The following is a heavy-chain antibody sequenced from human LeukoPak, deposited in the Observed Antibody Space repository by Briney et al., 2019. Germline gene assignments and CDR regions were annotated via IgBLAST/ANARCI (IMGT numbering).Heavy chain of an antibody. CDR1: GFPFSSNW. J-gene: IGHJ3*01. Sequence: PGGSLRLSCEASGFPFSSNWLSWVRQAPGKGLEWVATMNHDGSGAYYVDSMKGRFTISRDNAKKSLYLQMNSLRAEDTAVYYCASSDVTWGQGTMVTVSS. D-gene: IGHD2/OR15-2a*01. CDR3: ASSDVT. CDR2: MNHDGSGA. V-gene: IGHV3-7*01.